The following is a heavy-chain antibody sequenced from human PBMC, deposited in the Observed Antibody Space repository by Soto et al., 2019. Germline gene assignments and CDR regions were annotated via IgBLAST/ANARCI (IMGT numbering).Heavy chain of an antibody. D-gene: IGHD2-8*01. Sequence: SETLSLTCAVYGGSFSGYYWSWIRQPPGKGLEWIGEINHSGSTNYNPSLKSRVTISVDTSKNQFSLKLSSVTAADTAVYYCARGVVLMVYAIGLGAFDIWGQGTMVTVSS. J-gene: IGHJ3*02. V-gene: IGHV4-34*01. CDR2: INHSGST. CDR1: GGSFSGYY. CDR3: ARGVVLMVYAIGLGAFDI.